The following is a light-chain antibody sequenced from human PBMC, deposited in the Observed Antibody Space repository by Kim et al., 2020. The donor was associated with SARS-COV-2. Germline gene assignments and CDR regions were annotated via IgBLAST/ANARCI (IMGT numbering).Light chain of an antibody. CDR2: RNN. V-gene: IGLV10-54*01. CDR3: SAWDSSLSVWV. CDR1: SNNVGNEG. J-gene: IGLJ3*02. Sequence: RQTATLTCTGNSNNVGNEGVAWLQQHQGHPPKLLSYRNNNRPSGISERLSASGSGNTASLTITGLQPEDEADYYCSAWDSSLSVWVFGGGTQLTVL.